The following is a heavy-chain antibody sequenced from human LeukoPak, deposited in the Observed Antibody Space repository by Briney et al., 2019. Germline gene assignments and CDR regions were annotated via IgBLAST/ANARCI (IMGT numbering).Heavy chain of an antibody. CDR1: EFTVNSNY. Sequence: GGSLRLSCAASEFTVNSNYMIWVRQAPGKGLEWVSYISSSSTHIYYADSVKGRFTISRDNARNSLYLQMNSLRAEDTAIYYCARSEHSSSSFDYWGQGTLVTVSS. D-gene: IGHD6-6*01. CDR2: ISSSSTHI. V-gene: IGHV3-21*01. J-gene: IGHJ4*02. CDR3: ARSEHSSSSFDY.